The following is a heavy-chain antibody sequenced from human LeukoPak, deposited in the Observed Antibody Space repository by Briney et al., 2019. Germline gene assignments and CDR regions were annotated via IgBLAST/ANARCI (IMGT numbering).Heavy chain of an antibody. D-gene: IGHD2-15*01. Sequence: SETLSLTCTVSGDSISSSSYYWGWIRQPPGKGLEWIGSIYYGGSTYYNPSLKSRVTISVDTSKNQFSLKLSSVTAADTAVYYCARGYCSGGSCYSYYYYNYMDVWGKGTTVTVSS. J-gene: IGHJ6*03. CDR3: ARGYCSGGSCYSYYYYNYMDV. CDR2: IYYGGST. CDR1: GDSISSSSYY. V-gene: IGHV4-39*07.